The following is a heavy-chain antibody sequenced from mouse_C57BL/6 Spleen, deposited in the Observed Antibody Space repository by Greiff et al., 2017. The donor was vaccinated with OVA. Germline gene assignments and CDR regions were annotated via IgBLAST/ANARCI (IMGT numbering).Heavy chain of an antibody. V-gene: IGHV1-55*01. Sequence: QVQLQQPGAELVKPGASVKMSCKASGYTFTSYWITWVKQRPGQGLEWIGDIYPGSGSTNYNEKFKSKATLTVDTSTSTAYMQLSSLTSEDSAVYYCARSSIYYDYAFAYWGQGTLVTVAA. CDR2: IYPGSGST. CDR3: ARSSIYYDYAFAY. D-gene: IGHD2-4*01. J-gene: IGHJ3*01. CDR1: GYTFTSYW.